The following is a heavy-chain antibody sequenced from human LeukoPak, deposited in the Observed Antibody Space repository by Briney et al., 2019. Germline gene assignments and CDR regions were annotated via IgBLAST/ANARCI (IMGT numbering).Heavy chain of an antibody. CDR1: GGSISSGSYY. Sequence: SETLSLTCTVSGGSISSGSYYWSWIRQPAGKGLEWIGRIYTSGSTNYNPSLKSRVTISVDTSKNQFSLKLSSVTAADTAVYYCAREDGDYYYMDVWGKGTTVTVSS. CDR2: IYTSGST. D-gene: IGHD5-24*01. J-gene: IGHJ6*03. V-gene: IGHV4-61*02. CDR3: AREDGDYYYMDV.